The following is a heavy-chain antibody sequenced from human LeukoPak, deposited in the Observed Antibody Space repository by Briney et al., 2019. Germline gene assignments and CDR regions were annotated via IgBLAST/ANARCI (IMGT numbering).Heavy chain of an antibody. CDR1: GYTFSNFA. CDR2: IIPIFGTA. V-gene: IGHV1-69*06. CDR3: AREGVVYSSSWRVFDI. J-gene: IGHJ3*02. Sequence: ASVKVSCKASGYTFSNFAISWVRQAPGQGLEWMGGIIPIFGTANYAQKFQGRVTITADKSTSTAYMELSSLRSEDTAVYYCAREGVVYSSSWRVFDIWGQGTMVTVSS. D-gene: IGHD6-13*01.